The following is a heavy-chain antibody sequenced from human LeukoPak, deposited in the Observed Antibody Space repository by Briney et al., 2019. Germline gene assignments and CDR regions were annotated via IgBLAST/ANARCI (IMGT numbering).Heavy chain of an antibody. J-gene: IGHJ4*02. V-gene: IGHV4-30-2*01. CDR1: GGSISSGGYY. D-gene: IGHD6-19*01. CDR3: ARIIAVAGYFDY. Sequence: PSETLSLTCTVSGGSISSGGYYWSWIRQPPGKGLEWIGYIYHSGSTYYNPSLKSRVTISVDTSKNQFSLKLSSVTAADTAVYYCARIIAVAGYFDYWGQGTLVTVSS. CDR2: IYHSGST.